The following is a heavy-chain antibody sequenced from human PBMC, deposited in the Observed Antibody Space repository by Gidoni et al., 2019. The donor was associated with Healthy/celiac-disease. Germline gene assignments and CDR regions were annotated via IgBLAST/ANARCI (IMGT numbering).Heavy chain of an antibody. CDR2: ISYDGSNK. J-gene: IGHJ4*02. D-gene: IGHD2-2*01. CDR3: AKDPIVVVPAALLPHD. V-gene: IGHV3-30*18. Sequence: QVQLVESGGGVVQPGRSLRLSCAASGFTFSSYGMHWVRQAPGKGLEWVAVISYDGSNKYYADSVKGRFTISRDNSKNTLYLQMNSLRAEDTAVYYCAKDPIVVVPAALLPHDWGQGTLVTVSS. CDR1: GFTFSSYG.